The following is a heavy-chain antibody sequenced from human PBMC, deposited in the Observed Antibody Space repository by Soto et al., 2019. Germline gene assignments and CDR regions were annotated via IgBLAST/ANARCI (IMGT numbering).Heavy chain of an antibody. CDR1: GYTFTGYY. CDR3: ASSITEYYYYGMDV. V-gene: IGHV1-2*04. CDR2: INPNSGGT. Sequence: ASVKVSCKASGYTFTGYYMHWVRQAPGQGLEWMGWINPNSGGTNYAQKFQGWVTMTRDTSISTAYMELSRLRSDDTAVYYRASSITEYYYYGMDVWGQGTTVTVSS. J-gene: IGHJ6*02. D-gene: IGHD1-20*01.